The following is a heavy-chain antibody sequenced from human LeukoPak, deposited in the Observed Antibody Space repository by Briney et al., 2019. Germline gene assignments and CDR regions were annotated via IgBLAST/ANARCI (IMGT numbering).Heavy chain of an antibody. D-gene: IGHD3-16*01. CDR1: GFTFSSYG. J-gene: IGHJ4*02. CDR3: AKDHDYVWGSYRVTGLDY. Sequence: GGSLRLSCAASGFTFSSYGMSWVRQAPGKGLEWVSAISGSGGSTYYADSVKGRFTISRDNSKNTLYLQMNSLRAEDTAVYYCAKDHDYVWGSYRVTGLDYWGQGTLVTVSS. CDR2: ISGSGGST. V-gene: IGHV3-23*01.